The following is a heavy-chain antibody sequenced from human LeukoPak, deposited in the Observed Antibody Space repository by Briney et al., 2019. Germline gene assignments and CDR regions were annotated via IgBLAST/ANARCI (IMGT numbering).Heavy chain of an antibody. CDR3: AREGGYSYDDDAFDI. J-gene: IGHJ3*02. D-gene: IGHD5-18*01. CDR1: GGSISSSSYY. CDR2: IYYSGST. V-gene: IGHV4-39*07. Sequence: SETLSLTCTVSGGSISSSSYYWGWIRQPPGTGLEWIGSIYYSGSTYYNPSLKSRVTISVDTSKNQFSLKLSSVTAADTAVYYCAREGGYSYDDDAFDIWGQGTMVTVSS.